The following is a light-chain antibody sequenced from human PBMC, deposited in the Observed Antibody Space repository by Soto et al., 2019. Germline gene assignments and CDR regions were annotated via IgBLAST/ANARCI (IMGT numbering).Light chain of an antibody. CDR1: QPVMNH. Sequence: DIQVTQFPSSLSASVGAEVSITCRTAQPVMNHLNWYQQKAGQAPKILIFEASNLARGVPQRFSGSGFGSPFTLTIANLQPEDIAVYYCQESHNFPYIFGPGT. J-gene: IGKJ2*01. V-gene: IGKV1-39*01. CDR3: QESHNFPYI. CDR2: EAS.